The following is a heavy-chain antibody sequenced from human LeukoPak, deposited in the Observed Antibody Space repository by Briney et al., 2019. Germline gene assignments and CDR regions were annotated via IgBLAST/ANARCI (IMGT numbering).Heavy chain of an antibody. J-gene: IGHJ5*02. CDR2: INPNSGGT. CDR1: GYTFTGYY. V-gene: IGHV1-2*06. CDR3: GRGYCSGGSCYSVENWFDP. D-gene: IGHD2-15*01. Sequence: GASVKVSCKAAGYTFTGYYMFWGRQAPGQGLEWMGRINPNSGGTNYAQKFQGRVTMTRDTSISTAYMELSRLRSDDTAVYYCGRGYCSGGSCYSVENWFDPWGQGTLVTVSS.